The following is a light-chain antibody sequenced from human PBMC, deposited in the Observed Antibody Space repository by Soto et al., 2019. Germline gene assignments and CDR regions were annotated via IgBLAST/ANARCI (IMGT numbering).Light chain of an antibody. CDR2: DTS. Sequence: EIIMTQSPATLSVSPGEGVTLSRRASQGIGDTSAWYQHKPGQTPRLLIYDTSARAAGVPARFSGSRSGTEFTLTINSLQSEDFAVYYCQRYNNWPLTFGGGTKVDIK. J-gene: IGKJ4*01. V-gene: IGKV3-15*01. CDR3: QRYNNWPLT. CDR1: QGIGDT.